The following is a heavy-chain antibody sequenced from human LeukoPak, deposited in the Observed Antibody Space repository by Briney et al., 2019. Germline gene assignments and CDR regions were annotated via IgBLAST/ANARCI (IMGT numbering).Heavy chain of an antibody. D-gene: IGHD3-10*01. CDR3: ARYGSGSYATNKFDP. CDR2: IIPIFGTA. J-gene: IGHJ5*02. V-gene: IGHV1-69*13. Sequence: ASVKVSCKASGYTFTSYAMNWVRQAPGQGLEWMGGIIPIFGTANYAQKFQGRVTITADESTNTAYMELSSLRSEDTAVYYCARYGSGSYATNKFDPWGQGTLVTVSS. CDR1: GYTFTSYA.